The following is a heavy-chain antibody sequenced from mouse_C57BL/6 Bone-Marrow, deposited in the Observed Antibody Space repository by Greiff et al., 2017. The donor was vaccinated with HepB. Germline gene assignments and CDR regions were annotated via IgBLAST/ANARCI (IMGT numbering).Heavy chain of an antibody. CDR2: ISDGGSYT. Sequence: EVQRVESGGGLVKPGGSLKLSCAASGFTFSSYAMSWVRQTPEKRLEWVATISDGGSYTYSPDNVKGRFTISRDNAKNNLYLQMSHLKSEDTAMYYCARDRGGTTVVARDYAMDYWGQGTSVTVSS. J-gene: IGHJ4*01. V-gene: IGHV5-4*01. CDR3: ARDRGGTTVVARDYAMDY. D-gene: IGHD1-1*01. CDR1: GFTFSSYA.